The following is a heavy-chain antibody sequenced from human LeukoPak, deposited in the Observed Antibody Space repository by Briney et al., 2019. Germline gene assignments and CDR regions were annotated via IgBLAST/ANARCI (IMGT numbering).Heavy chain of an antibody. CDR1: GFTFSNYW. CDR2: MTPDGSGK. CDR3: ARDFSLTRLERPFDY. J-gene: IGHJ4*02. V-gene: IGHV3-7*01. Sequence: PGGSLRLSCAASGFTFSNYWMSWVRQAPAKGPEWVASMTPDGSGKYYVDSVKGRFTISRDNAKNSLYLQMNSLRAEDTAVYYCARDFSLTRLERPFDYWGQGTLVTFSS. D-gene: IGHD1-1*01.